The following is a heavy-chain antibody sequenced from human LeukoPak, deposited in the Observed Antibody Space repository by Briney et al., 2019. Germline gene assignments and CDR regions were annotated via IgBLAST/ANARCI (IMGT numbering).Heavy chain of an antibody. J-gene: IGHJ3*02. D-gene: IGHD6-13*01. CDR1: GFTFSSYA. CDR3: ARSIAAANDAFDI. CDR2: ISSSSSYI. Sequence: PGGSLRLSCAASGFTFSSYAMHWVRQAPGKGLEWVSSISSSSSYIYYADSVKGRFTISRDNAKNSLYLQMNSLRAEDTAVYYCARSIAAANDAFDIWGQGTMVTVSS. V-gene: IGHV3-21*01.